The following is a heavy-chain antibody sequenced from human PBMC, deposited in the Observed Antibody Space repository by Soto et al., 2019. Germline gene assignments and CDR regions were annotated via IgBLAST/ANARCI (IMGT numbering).Heavy chain of an antibody. CDR1: GYTFTSYG. CDR3: AIIGSGDYSDFDD. D-gene: IGHD4-4*01. Sequence: GASVKVSCKGLGYTFTSYGISWVRQAPGQGLEWMGWIRPNDGHTNYAQKFQDRVTMTRDTSTTTVYIDLRSLGSDDTAVYYCAIIGSGDYSDFDDWGQGTLVTVSS. V-gene: IGHV1-18*01. J-gene: IGHJ4*02. CDR2: IRPNDGHT.